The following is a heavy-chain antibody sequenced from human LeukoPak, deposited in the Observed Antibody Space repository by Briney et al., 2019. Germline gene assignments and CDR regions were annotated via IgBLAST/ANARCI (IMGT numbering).Heavy chain of an antibody. D-gene: IGHD3-22*01. Sequence: GGPLRLSCAASGFTFSSYAMSWVRQAPGKGREGVSAISGSGGSTYYADSVKGRFTISRDNSKNTLYLQMNSLRAEDTAVYYCAKGLSAIVVISFDYWGQGTLVTVSS. V-gene: IGHV3-23*01. CDR3: AKGLSAIVVISFDY. CDR1: GFTFSSYA. CDR2: ISGSGGST. J-gene: IGHJ4*02.